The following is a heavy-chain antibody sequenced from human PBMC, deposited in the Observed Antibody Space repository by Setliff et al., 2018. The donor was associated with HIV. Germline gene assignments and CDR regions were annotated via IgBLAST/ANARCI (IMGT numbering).Heavy chain of an antibody. V-gene: IGHV4-59*08. CDR3: ARQMTIPGVAVTPVDY. J-gene: IGHJ4*02. D-gene: IGHD3-3*01. Sequence: SETLSLTCKVSGGSISSYYWSWIRQPPGKGLEWIGYVFYNGDTAYNPSLKSRLTISVDTSKSQFSLKLTSVTAADTAVYYCARQMTIPGVAVTPVDYWGQGALVTVSS. CDR2: VFYNGDT. CDR1: GGSISSYY.